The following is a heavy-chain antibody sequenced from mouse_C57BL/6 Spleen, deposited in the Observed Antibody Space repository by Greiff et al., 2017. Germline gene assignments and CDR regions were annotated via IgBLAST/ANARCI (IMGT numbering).Heavy chain of an antibody. CDR3: ARGGTTVVATGYFDY. Sequence: QVQLKESGAELVRPGTSVKMSCKASGYTFTNYWIGWAKQRPGHGLEWIGDIYPGGGYTNYNEKFKGKATLTADKSSSTAYMQFSSLTSEDSAIXYWARGGTTVVATGYFDYWGQGTTLTVAS. CDR2: IYPGGGYT. CDR1: GYTFTNYW. D-gene: IGHD1-1*01. J-gene: IGHJ2*01. V-gene: IGHV1-63*01.